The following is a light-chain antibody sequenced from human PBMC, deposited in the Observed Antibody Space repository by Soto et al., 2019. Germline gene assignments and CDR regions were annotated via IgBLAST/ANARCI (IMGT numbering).Light chain of an antibody. CDR1: QSVSSSY. CDR2: GAS. Sequence: EIVLTQSPGTLSLSPGERATLSCRASQSVSSSYLAWYQQKPGQAPRLLIYGASTRATGIPDRFSGRGSGTDFTLTISRLEPEDFAVYYCQQYASSPPLTFGGGTKVEIK. J-gene: IGKJ4*01. V-gene: IGKV3-20*01. CDR3: QQYASSPPLT.